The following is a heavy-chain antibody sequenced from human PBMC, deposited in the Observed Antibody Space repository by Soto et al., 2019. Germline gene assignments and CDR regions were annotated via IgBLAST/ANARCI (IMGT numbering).Heavy chain of an antibody. V-gene: IGHV1-69*01. CDR1: GGTFSSYA. Sequence: QVQLVQSGAEVKKPGSSVKVSCKASGGTFSSYAISWVRQAPGQGLEWMGGIIPIFGTANYAQKFQGRVTITADEPTSTDYIELSSLRSEDTAVYYCARVEVYSSSYRGYYYGMNVWGQGTTVTVSS. CDR3: ARVEVYSSSYRGYYYGMNV. J-gene: IGHJ6*02. D-gene: IGHD6-6*01. CDR2: IIPIFGTA.